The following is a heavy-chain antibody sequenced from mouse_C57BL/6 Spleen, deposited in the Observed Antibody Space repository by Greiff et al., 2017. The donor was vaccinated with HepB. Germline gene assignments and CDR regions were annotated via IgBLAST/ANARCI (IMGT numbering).Heavy chain of an antibody. CDR1: GFTFSDYY. J-gene: IGHJ3*01. Sequence: EVQRVESEGGLVQPGSSMKLSCTASGFTFSDYYMAWVRQVPEKGLEWVANINYDGSSTYYLDSLKSRFIISRDNAKNILYLQMSSLKSEDTATYYCARGGSSPAWFAYWGQGTLVTVSA. CDR3: ARGGSSPAWFAY. D-gene: IGHD1-1*01. CDR2: INYDGSST. V-gene: IGHV5-16*01.